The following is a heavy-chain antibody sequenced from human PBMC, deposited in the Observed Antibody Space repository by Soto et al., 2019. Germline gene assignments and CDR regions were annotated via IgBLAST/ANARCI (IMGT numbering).Heavy chain of an antibody. CDR3: ARDRGGYSLFDC. CDR1: GFKFSNYA. V-gene: IGHV3-30*04. J-gene: IGHJ4*02. CDR2: VSYDGRNK. Sequence: PGGSLRLSCAGYGFKFSNYAIHWVRQAPGKGLEWVAVVSYDGRNKYYADSVKGRFSISGDNSKNMLFLEMNSLRAEDTAVYYCARDRGGYSLFDCWGQGALVTVSS. D-gene: IGHD3-10*01.